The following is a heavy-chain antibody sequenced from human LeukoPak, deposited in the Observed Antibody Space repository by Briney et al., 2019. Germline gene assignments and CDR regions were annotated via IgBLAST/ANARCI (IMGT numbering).Heavy chain of an antibody. CDR3: AKDERGYYDSSCFFGAIDY. V-gene: IGHV3-33*06. D-gene: IGHD3-22*01. Sequence: TGRSLRLSCAASGFTFNRYAMHWVRQAPGKGLEWVAFIWYDGSNKYYADSVKGRFTIARDNSKNTLYLQMNSLRAEDTAVYYCAKDERGYYDSSCFFGAIDYWGQGSLVSVSS. CDR1: GFTFNRYA. CDR2: IWYDGSNK. J-gene: IGHJ4*02.